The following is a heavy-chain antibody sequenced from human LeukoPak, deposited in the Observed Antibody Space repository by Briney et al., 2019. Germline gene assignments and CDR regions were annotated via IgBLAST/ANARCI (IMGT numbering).Heavy chain of an antibody. V-gene: IGHV5-51*01. J-gene: IGHJ6*03. D-gene: IGHD5-12*01. CDR2: IYPSDSHI. CDR3: ARHRLSSYTYMDV. CDR1: GYSFTTYW. Sequence: GEALKISCKGSGYSFTTYWIGWVRPMPGKGLEWMGIIYPSDSHIRYSPSFQGQVTISADKSISTAYLQWSSLKASDTAMYYCARHRLSSYTYMDVWGKGTTVTISS.